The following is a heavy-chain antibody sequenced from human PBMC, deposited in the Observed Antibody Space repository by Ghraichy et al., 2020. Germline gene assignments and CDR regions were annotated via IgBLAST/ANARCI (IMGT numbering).Heavy chain of an antibody. CDR1: GVTFCSDA. CDR2: ISGSGGNT. D-gene: IGHD3-10*01. J-gene: IGHJ3*02. Sequence: SCAASGVTFCSDAMCLVRESPGRGLEWVSAISGSGGNTYYADSVKGRFTISRASSKKPLYLQMNNRRAVDPAVYHCAKFSSGSGFPDAFDIWGQGTMVTVSS. V-gene: IGHV3-23*01. CDR3: AKFSSGSGFPDAFDI.